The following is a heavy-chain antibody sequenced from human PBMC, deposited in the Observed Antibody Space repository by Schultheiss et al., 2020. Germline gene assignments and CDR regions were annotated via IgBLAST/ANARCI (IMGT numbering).Heavy chain of an antibody. CDR2: INHSGST. CDR3: AKDSHSSSDLIIIYYYYYYMDV. Sequence: SATLSLTCAVYGGSFSGYYWSWIRQPPGKGLEWIGEINHSGSTYYNPSLKSRVTISVDTSKNQFSLKLSSVTAADTAVYYCAKDSHSSSDLIIIYYYYYYMDVWGKGTTVTVSS. J-gene: IGHJ6*03. D-gene: IGHD6-6*01. CDR1: GGSFSGYY. V-gene: IGHV4-34*01.